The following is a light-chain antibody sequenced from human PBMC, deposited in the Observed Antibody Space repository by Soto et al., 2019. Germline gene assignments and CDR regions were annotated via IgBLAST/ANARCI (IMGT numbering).Light chain of an antibody. CDR1: SSDIGGYNY. J-gene: IGLJ1*01. CDR2: EVG. CDR3: SSYTNINTRACV. Sequence: QSALTQPASVSGSPGQSITISCTGTSSDIGGYNYVSWYQQHPGKAPKLMIYEVGNRPSGVSNRFSGSKSGNTASLTISGLQAEDEAEYYCSSYTNINTRACVFGTGTKLTVL. V-gene: IGLV2-14*01.